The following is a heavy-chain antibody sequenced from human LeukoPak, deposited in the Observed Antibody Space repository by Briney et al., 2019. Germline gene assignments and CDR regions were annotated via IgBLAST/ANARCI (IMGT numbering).Heavy chain of an antibody. J-gene: IGHJ1*01. CDR2: IYHNGST. CDR3: ARGGAARLHFQN. D-gene: IGHD6-6*01. Sequence: SQTLSLTCAVSGGSISSGGYSWSWIRQPPGKGLEWIGYIYHNGSTYYNPSLKSRVTISVDTSKNQFSLNLNSVTAADTAVYYCARGGAARLHFQNWGQGTLVTVSS. CDR1: GGSISSGGYS. V-gene: IGHV4-30-2*01.